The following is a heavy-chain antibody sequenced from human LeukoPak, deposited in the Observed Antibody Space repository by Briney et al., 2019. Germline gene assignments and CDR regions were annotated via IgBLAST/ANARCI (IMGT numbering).Heavy chain of an antibody. CDR2: IGTVGDT. CDR3: ARVRSGSLGYGMDV. CDR1: GFTFSSYD. J-gene: IGHJ6*02. V-gene: IGHV3-13*01. D-gene: IGHD1-26*01. Sequence: GGSLRLSCAASGFTFSSYDMHWVRQVTGKGREWVSDIGTVGDTYYAGSVKGRFTISRENAKNSLYLQMNSLRAGDTAVYYCARVRSGSLGYGMDVWGQGTTVTVSS.